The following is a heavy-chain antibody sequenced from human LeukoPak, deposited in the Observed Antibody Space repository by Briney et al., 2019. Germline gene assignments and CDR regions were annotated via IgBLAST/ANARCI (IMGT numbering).Heavy chain of an antibody. V-gene: IGHV3-15*01. J-gene: IGHJ4*02. Sequence: PGGSLRLSCATSGFTFSNAWMSWVRQAPGKGLEWVGRVKRKFDGGTTEYAAPVKGRFTMSRDDSKNTLYLQMDSLKTEDTAVYYCTTYDSSAYYSDHWGQGTLVTVSS. D-gene: IGHD3-22*01. CDR2: VKRKFDGGTT. CDR3: TTYDSSAYYSDH. CDR1: GFTFSNAW.